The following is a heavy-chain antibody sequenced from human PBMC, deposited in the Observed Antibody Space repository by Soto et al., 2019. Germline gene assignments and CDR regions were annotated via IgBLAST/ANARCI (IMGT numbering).Heavy chain of an antibody. J-gene: IGHJ5*02. CDR1: GGSISNYY. CDR2: IYYSGSA. CDR3: AMTTGSGDSWPQVDP. V-gene: IGHV4-59*08. Sequence: QVQLQESGPGLVKPSETLSLTCTVSGGSISNYYWSWIRRPPGKGLEWIGYIYYSGSANYNPSLKSRVTISLDKSKIQFSLQLKSVTAADTAVYYCAMTTGSGDSWPQVDPWGQGTLVIVSS. D-gene: IGHD2-15*01.